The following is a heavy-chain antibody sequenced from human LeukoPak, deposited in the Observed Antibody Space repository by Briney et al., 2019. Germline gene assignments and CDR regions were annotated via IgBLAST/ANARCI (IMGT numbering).Heavy chain of an antibody. CDR3: AKPDNSWSSDY. CDR1: GFTFNNYA. D-gene: IGHD6-13*01. CDR2: ISGGGYST. Sequence: PGGSLRLSCAASGFTFNNYAMSWVRQAPGKGLEWVSAISGGGYSTYYADSVKGRFTISRDNSKNTMYLQMNSLRAEDTAVYYCAKPDNSWSSDYWGQGTLVTVSS. J-gene: IGHJ4*02. V-gene: IGHV3-23*01.